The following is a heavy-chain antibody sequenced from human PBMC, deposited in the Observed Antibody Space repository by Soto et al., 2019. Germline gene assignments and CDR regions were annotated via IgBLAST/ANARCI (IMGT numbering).Heavy chain of an antibody. CDR2: IYTGGTT. CDR3: ARGTTEVTAGYY. CDR1: GFAVSSSY. D-gene: IGHD4-17*01. J-gene: IGHJ4*02. Sequence: EVPLVESGGGLIQPGGSLRLSCAASGFAVSSSYMSWVRQAPGKGLEWVSVIYTGGTTYYADSVKGRFTTSRDNSKNTLYLQMNSLRAEDTAVYYCARGTTEVTAGYYWGQGTLVTVSS. V-gene: IGHV3-53*01.